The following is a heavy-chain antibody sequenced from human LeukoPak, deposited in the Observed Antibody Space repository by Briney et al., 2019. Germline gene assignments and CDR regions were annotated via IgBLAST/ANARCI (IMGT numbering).Heavy chain of an antibody. Sequence: GGSLRLSCVASGITFSSFGMHWVRQAPGKGLEWVAFIWYDGSNEYYADSVKGRFTISRDNSKNTLYLQMNSLRAEDTAVYYCARDSPLTAGPFVPWGQGTLVTVSS. D-gene: IGHD1-14*01. CDR1: GITFSSFG. CDR3: ARDSPLTAGPFVP. J-gene: IGHJ5*02. CDR2: IWYDGSNE. V-gene: IGHV3-33*01.